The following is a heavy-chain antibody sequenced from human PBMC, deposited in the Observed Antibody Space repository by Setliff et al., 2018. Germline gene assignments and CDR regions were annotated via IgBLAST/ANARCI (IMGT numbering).Heavy chain of an antibody. Sequence: LSLTCAVYGGSFSGYYWSWIRQPPGKGLEWIGEINHSGSTNYNPSLKSRVTISVDTSKNQSSLKLSSVTAADTAVYYCARDPLTTTVRHAFDIWGQGTTVTV. CDR1: GGSFSGYY. D-gene: IGHD4-4*01. J-gene: IGHJ3*02. CDR3: ARDPLTTTVRHAFDI. CDR2: INHSGST. V-gene: IGHV4-34*01.